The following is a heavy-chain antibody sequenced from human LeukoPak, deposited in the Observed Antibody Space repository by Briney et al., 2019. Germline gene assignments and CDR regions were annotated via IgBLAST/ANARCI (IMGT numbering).Heavy chain of an antibody. V-gene: IGHV3-23*01. CDR2: ISSSGGTT. D-gene: IGHD3-16*01. CDR3: AKESLADSSFDY. J-gene: IGHJ4*02. Sequence: GGSLRLSCAASGFPLSDYAMSWVRQAPRKGLEWVSGISSSGGTTYYADSVKGRFAISRDNSRNTLFLQMNSLRAEDTAVYYCAKESLADSSFDYWGQGTLVTVSS. CDR1: GFPLSDYA.